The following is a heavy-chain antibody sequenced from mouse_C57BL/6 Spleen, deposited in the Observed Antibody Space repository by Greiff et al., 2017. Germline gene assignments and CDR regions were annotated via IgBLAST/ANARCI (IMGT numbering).Heavy chain of an antibody. Sequence: QVTLKECGPGILQSSQTLSLTCSFSGFSLSTSGMGVSWIRQPSGKGLEWLAHIYWDDDKRYNPSLKSRLTISKDTSRNQVFLKITSVDTADTATYYCARLITTVVATRYFDVWGTGTTVTVSS. CDR3: ARLITTVVATRYFDV. CDR2: IYWDDDK. CDR1: GFSLSTSGMG. V-gene: IGHV8-12*01. D-gene: IGHD1-1*01. J-gene: IGHJ1*03.